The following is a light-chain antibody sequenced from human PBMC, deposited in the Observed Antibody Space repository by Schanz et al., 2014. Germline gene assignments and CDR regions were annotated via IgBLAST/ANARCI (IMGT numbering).Light chain of an antibody. V-gene: IGLV2-14*01. CDR1: SSDVGGYNY. CDR2: DVN. CDR3: SSHSLTSILV. Sequence: QSALTQPASVSGSPGQSITISCTGTSSDVGGYNYVSWYQQHPGKAPKLMIYDVNNRPSGVSNRFSGSKSGNTDSLTISGLQAEDEADYYCSSHSLTSILVFGGGTKVTVL. J-gene: IGLJ2*01.